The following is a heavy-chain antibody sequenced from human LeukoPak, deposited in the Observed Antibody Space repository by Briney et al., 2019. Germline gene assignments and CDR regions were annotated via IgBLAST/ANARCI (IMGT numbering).Heavy chain of an antibody. D-gene: IGHD6-25*01. J-gene: IGHJ4*02. Sequence: PSETLSLTCTVSGDSISSGDYYWSWIRQHPGKGLEWIGYIYYSGTTYYNPSLESRATISVDTSKNHFSLKMSSVTAADTVVYYCARSSGTGTFSYWGQGTLVTVSS. CDR2: IYYSGTT. CDR3: ARSSGTGTFSY. CDR1: GDSISSGDYY. V-gene: IGHV4-30-4*08.